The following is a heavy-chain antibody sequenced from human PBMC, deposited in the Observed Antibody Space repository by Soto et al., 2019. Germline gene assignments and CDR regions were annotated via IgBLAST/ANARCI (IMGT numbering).Heavy chain of an antibody. Sequence: QVQLVQSGAEVKKPGASVKVSCKASGYTFTGYYMHWVRQAPGQGLEWMGWINPNSGGTNYAQKFQGWVTMTRDTSSSTAYMELSRLRSDDTAVYYCARVGGSGATEKNPPDYWGQGTLVTVSS. J-gene: IGHJ4*02. CDR1: GYTFTGYY. V-gene: IGHV1-2*04. CDR3: ARVGGSGATEKNPPDY. D-gene: IGHD1-26*01. CDR2: INPNSGGT.